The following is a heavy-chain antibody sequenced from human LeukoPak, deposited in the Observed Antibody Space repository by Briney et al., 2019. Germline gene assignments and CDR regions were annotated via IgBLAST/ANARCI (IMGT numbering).Heavy chain of an antibody. J-gene: IGHJ4*02. D-gene: IGHD5-24*01. CDR1: GYTFTGYS. V-gene: IGHV1-2*02. CDR3: ATVTRYHSDGYTSRGYNDY. Sequence: ASVKVSCKASGYTFTGYSMHWVRQAPGQGLEWMGLIRPISGTTNYAQRFQGRVTMTRDTSISTAYMELSSLRSDDTAVYYCATVTRYHSDGYTSRGYNDYWGQGTLVTVSS. CDR2: IRPISGTT.